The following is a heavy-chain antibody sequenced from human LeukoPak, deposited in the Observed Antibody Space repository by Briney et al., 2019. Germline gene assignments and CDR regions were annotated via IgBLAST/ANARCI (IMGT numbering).Heavy chain of an antibody. V-gene: IGHV4-61*05. CDR3: ATRPPGIIGFDP. D-gene: IGHD3-10*01. CDR2: IYNSGST. Sequence: SETLSLTCTVSGDSISTSNSYRGWIRQPPGKGLEWIGYIYNSGSTYSNPSLKSRLTMSVDTSKNQFSLKPSSVTAADTAVYYCATRPPGIIGFDPWGQGTLVTVSS. J-gene: IGHJ5*02. CDR1: GDSISTSNSY.